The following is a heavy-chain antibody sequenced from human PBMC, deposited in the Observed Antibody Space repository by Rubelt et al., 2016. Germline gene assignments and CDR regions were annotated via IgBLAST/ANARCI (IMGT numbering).Heavy chain of an antibody. Sequence: QVQLVESGGGVVQPGRSLRLSCSVSGFTFRNYALHWVRQAQGKGLAGVAVISDDGSNKNYSASVKDHFTISSDNSKNTLYLQMNSLRAEDTAVYYCAKGVSSDWRPFDYWGQGTLVTVSS. CDR3: AKGVSSDWRPFDY. D-gene: IGHD3-22*01. CDR1: GFTFRNYA. V-gene: IGHV3-30*04. CDR2: ISDDGSNK. J-gene: IGHJ4*02.